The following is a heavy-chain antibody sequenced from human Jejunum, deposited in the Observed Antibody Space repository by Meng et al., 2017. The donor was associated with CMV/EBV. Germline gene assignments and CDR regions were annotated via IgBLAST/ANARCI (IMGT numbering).Heavy chain of an antibody. CDR3: ARGLRGYLLAFDP. CDR1: SDSINSYY. CDR2: VSDIGRT. V-gene: IGHV4-59*13. J-gene: IGHJ5*02. Sequence: VSSDSINSYYWTWIRQPPGKGLEWIGYVSDIGRTNYNASLRSRVTMSLDTSNKHFFLKLSSVTAADTAVYYCARGLRGYLLAFDPWGQGSLVTVSS. D-gene: IGHD3-10*01.